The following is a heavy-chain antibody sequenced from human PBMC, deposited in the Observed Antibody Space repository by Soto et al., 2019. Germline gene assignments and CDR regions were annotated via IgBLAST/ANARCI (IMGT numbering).Heavy chain of an antibody. J-gene: IGHJ6*02. CDR1: GITFIDAW. Sequence: GGSLRLSCAASGITFIDAWMSWVRQAPGKGLEWVGRMKSKTDGGTTDYAAPVKGRFILSRDDSKNTLFLQMNSLKIEDTAVYYCTTAPRGYGSIYYYGMDVWGQGTTVTVSS. D-gene: IGHD6-25*01. CDR2: MKSKTDGGTT. V-gene: IGHV3-15*01. CDR3: TTAPRGYGSIYYYGMDV.